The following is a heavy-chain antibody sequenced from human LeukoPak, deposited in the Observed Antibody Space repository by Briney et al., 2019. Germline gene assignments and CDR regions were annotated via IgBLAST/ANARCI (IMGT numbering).Heavy chain of an antibody. Sequence: GGSLRLSCAASGFTISSHAMAWVRQVPGRGLEWVSSISVSGENTYFADSVKGRFTISRDNSRSTVYLQMNTLRADDTAIYYCVREAGFVHPTNWFDPWGQGTLVSVSS. D-gene: IGHD2-8*01. CDR2: ISVSGENT. CDR3: VREAGFVHPTNWFDP. CDR1: GFTISSHA. J-gene: IGHJ5*02. V-gene: IGHV3-23*01.